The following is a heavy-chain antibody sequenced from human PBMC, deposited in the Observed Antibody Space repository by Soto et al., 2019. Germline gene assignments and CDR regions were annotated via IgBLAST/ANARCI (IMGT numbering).Heavy chain of an antibody. CDR3: AGAWGAYYYYYGMDV. CDR1: GGSISSYY. V-gene: IGHV4-59*01. D-gene: IGHD7-27*01. CDR2: IYYSGST. Sequence: ASETLSLTCTVSGGSISSYYWSWIRQPPGKGLEWIGYIYYSGSTNYNPSLKSRVTISVDTSKNQFSLKLSSVTAADTAVYYCAGAWGAYYYYYGMDVWGQGTTVT. J-gene: IGHJ6*02.